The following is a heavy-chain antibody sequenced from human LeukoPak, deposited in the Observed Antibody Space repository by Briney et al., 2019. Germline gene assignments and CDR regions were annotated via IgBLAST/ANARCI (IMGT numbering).Heavy chain of an antibody. CDR2: IFPGDSDT. CDR1: GYSLTSYW. D-gene: IGHD3-22*01. Sequence: GESLKISCKGSGYSLTSYWIGWVRQMPGKGLEWMGIIFPGDSDTRYSPSFEGQVTISADKSITTAYLQWSSLKASDTAMYYCVRHDSSGYRDYWGQGTLVTVSS. CDR3: VRHDSSGYRDY. J-gene: IGHJ4*02. V-gene: IGHV5-51*01.